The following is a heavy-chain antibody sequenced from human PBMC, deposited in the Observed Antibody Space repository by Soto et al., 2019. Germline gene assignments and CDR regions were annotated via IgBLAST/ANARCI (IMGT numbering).Heavy chain of an antibody. J-gene: IGHJ6*02. CDR3: ATSAYYDFWSGYYNGVDV. CDR1: GYTLTELS. D-gene: IGHD3-3*01. Sequence: ASVKVSCKVSGYTLTELSMHWVRQAPGKGLEWMGGFDPEDGETIYAQKFQGRVTMTEDTSTDTAYMELSSLRSEDTAVYYCATSAYYDFWSGYYNGVDVWGQGTTVTVSS. V-gene: IGHV1-24*01. CDR2: FDPEDGET.